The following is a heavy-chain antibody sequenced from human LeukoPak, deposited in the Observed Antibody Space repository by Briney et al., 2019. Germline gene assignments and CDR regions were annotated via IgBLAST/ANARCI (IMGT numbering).Heavy chain of an antibody. Sequence: PSETLSLTCTVSGGSISSYYWSWIRQPPGKGLEWIGYIYYSGSTNYNPSLKSRVTISVDTSKNQFSLKLSSVTAADTAVYYCARANYDFWSGPQYYFDYWGQGTLVTVSS. CDR2: IYYSGST. J-gene: IGHJ4*02. V-gene: IGHV4-59*01. D-gene: IGHD3-3*01. CDR1: GGSISSYY. CDR3: ARANYDFWSGPQYYFDY.